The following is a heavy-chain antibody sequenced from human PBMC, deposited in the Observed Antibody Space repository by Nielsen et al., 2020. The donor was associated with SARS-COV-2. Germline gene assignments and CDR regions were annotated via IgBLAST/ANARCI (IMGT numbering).Heavy chain of an antibody. CDR1: GFIFEDHG. CDR3: TTRTFYLDY. Sequence: GESLKISCAASGFIFEDHGMSWVRQAPGKGLEWISRITWSGSTTNYADSVKGRFTISRDISKNTLFLQMNSLRAEDTALYYCTTRTFYLDYWGQGTLVTVSS. CDR2: ITWSGSTT. V-gene: IGHV3-20*04. D-gene: IGHD1-1*01. J-gene: IGHJ4*02.